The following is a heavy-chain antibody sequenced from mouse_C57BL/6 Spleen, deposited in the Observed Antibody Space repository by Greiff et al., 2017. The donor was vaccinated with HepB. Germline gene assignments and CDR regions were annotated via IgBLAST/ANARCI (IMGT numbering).Heavy chain of an antibody. CDR2: ISYGGSN. Sequence: EVKLQESGPGLVKPSQSLSLTCSVSGYSITSCYYWNWIRQFPGNKLGWGGYISYGGSNNYNPSLKNRISLTRDTAKNQFFLKLNSVTTEATATYYCASAAVALYWYFDDWGPGTTVTVSS. J-gene: IGHJ1*01. CDR3: ASAAVALYWYFDD. V-gene: IGHV3-6*01. D-gene: IGHD1-3*01. CDR1: GYSITSCYY.